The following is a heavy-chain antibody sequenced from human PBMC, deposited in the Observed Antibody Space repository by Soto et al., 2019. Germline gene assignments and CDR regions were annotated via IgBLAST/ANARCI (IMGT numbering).Heavy chain of an antibody. CDR2: ISGSGGST. CDR3: AKEGGYCSSTSCYGRVYY. CDR1: GFTFSSYA. Sequence: EVQLLESGGGLVQPGGSLRLSCAASGFTFSSYAMSWVRQAPGKGLEWVSAISGSGGSTYYADSVKGRFTISRDNSKNTLYMQMNSLRAEDTGVYYCAKEGGYCSSTSCYGRVYYWGQGTLVTVSS. V-gene: IGHV3-23*01. D-gene: IGHD2-2*03. J-gene: IGHJ4*02.